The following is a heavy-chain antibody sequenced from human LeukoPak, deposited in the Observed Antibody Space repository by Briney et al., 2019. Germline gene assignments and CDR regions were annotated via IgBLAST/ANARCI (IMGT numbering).Heavy chain of an antibody. CDR1: RFSFSDYY. V-gene: IGHV3-11*01. Sequence: GGSLRLSCAASRFSFSDYYLSWIRQAPGKGLEWISYISGTDNNIYYADSVKGRFTISRDNAKPSLSLQMNSLRAEDTGMYYCARDGRLDYWGQGTLVTVSS. CDR2: ISGTDNNI. J-gene: IGHJ4*02. CDR3: ARDGRLDY.